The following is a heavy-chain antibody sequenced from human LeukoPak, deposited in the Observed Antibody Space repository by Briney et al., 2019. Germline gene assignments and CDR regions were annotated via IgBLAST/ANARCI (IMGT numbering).Heavy chain of an antibody. CDR1: GGTFSSYA. J-gene: IGHJ4*02. Sequence: GASVKVSCKASGGTFSSYAISWVRQAPVHGLEWMGRIIPILGIANYAQKFQGRVTITADKSTYTAYMELSSLRSEDTDVYYCASTSDCSTTSCPNAFDYWGEGTLVTVSS. CDR2: IIPILGIA. V-gene: IGHV1-69*04. D-gene: IGHD2-2*01. CDR3: ASTSDCSTTSCPNAFDY.